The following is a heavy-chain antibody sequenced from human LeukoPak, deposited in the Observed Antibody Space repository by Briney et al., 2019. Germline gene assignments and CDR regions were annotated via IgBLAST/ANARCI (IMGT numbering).Heavy chain of an antibody. Sequence: SETLSLTCTVSGGSISSSSYYWGWIRQPPGKGLEWIGSIYYSGSTYYNPSHKSRVTISVDTSKNQFSLKLSSVTAADTAVYYCARPMRVYAPVGFDYWGQGTLVTVSS. V-gene: IGHV4-39*01. CDR1: GGSISSSSYY. J-gene: IGHJ4*02. D-gene: IGHD2-8*01. CDR2: IYYSGST. CDR3: ARPMRVYAPVGFDY.